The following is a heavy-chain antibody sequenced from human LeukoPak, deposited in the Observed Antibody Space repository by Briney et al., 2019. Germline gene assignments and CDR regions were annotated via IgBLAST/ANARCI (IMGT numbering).Heavy chain of an antibody. D-gene: IGHD2-21*01. Sequence: SVKVSCKASGGTFSSYVISWVRQAPGQGLEWMGGIIPIFGTANNAQKFQGRVTITADESTSAAYMELSSLRSEDTAVYYCWGGGWKKPFDYWGQGTLVTVSS. V-gene: IGHV1-69*13. CDR2: IIPIFGTA. CDR1: GGTFSSYV. CDR3: WGGGWKKPFDY. J-gene: IGHJ4*02.